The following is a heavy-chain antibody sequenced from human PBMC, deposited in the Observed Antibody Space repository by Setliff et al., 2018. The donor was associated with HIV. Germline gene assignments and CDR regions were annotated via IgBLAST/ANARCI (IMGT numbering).Heavy chain of an antibody. CDR1: GYSISSGYY. V-gene: IGHV4-38-2*01. J-gene: IGHJ4*02. Sequence: SETLSLTCAVSGYSISSGYYWGWIRQPPGKGLEWIGSIYHSGGTYYNPSPESRVTISVDTSKNQFSLKLSSVTAADTAVYYCARMYSGYDWSPAGARTRYFDYWGQGTLVTVSS. CDR2: IYHSGGT. CDR3: ARMYSGYDWSPAGARTRYFDY. D-gene: IGHD5-12*01.